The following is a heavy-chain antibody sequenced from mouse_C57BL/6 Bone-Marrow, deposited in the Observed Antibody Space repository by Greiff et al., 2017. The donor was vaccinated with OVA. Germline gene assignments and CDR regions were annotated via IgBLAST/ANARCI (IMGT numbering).Heavy chain of an antibody. V-gene: IGHV14-2*01. J-gene: IGHJ3*01. CDR3: ARNDSSGPTWFAY. Sequence: VQLQQSGAELVKPGASVKLSCTASGFNIKDYYMHWVKQRTEQGLEWIGRIDPEDGETKYAPKFQGKATITADTSSNTAYLPLSSLTSEDTAVYYGARNDSSGPTWFAYWGQGTLVTVSA. CDR2: IDPEDGET. D-gene: IGHD3-2*02. CDR1: GFNIKDYY.